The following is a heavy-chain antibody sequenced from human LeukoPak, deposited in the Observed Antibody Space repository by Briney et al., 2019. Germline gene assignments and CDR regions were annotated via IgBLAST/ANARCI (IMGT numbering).Heavy chain of an antibody. CDR1: GFTFNTYG. V-gene: IGHV3-21*01. CDR3: ARGLTYYYDSSGTLADY. D-gene: IGHD3-22*01. J-gene: IGHJ4*02. Sequence: GGSLRLSCAASGFTFNTYGMTWVRQAPGKGLEWVSSISSSSSYIYYADSVKGRFTISRDNAKNSLYLQMNSLRAEDTAVYYCARGLTYYYDSSGTLADYWGQGTLVTVSS. CDR2: ISSSSSYI.